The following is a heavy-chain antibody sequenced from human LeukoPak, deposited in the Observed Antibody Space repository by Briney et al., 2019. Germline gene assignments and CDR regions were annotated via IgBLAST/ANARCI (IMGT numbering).Heavy chain of an antibody. CDR2: IWYDGGNK. J-gene: IGHJ4*02. D-gene: IGHD5-24*01. CDR3: AKDADGDGYNSFDY. V-gene: IGHV3-33*06. Sequence: GGSLRLSCAASGFTFSSYWMHWVRQAPGKGLEWVAVIWYDGGNKYYADSVKGRFTISRDNSKNTLYLQMNSLRAEDTAVYYCAKDADGDGYNSFDYWGQGTLVTVSS. CDR1: GFTFSSYW.